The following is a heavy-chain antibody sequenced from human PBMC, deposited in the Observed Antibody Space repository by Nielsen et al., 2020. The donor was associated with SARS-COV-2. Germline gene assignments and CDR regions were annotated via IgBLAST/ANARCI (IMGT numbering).Heavy chain of an antibody. CDR2: ISSSGSTI. CDR3: ARDVRSGYRYGPLYYYYGMDV. Sequence: GESLKISCAASGFTFSDYYMSWIRQAPGKGLEWVSYISSSGSTIYYADSVKGRFTISRDNAKNSLYLQMNSLRAEDTAVYYCARDVRSGYRYGPLYYYYGMDVWGQGTTVTVSS. D-gene: IGHD5-18*01. V-gene: IGHV3-11*01. CDR1: GFTFSDYY. J-gene: IGHJ6*02.